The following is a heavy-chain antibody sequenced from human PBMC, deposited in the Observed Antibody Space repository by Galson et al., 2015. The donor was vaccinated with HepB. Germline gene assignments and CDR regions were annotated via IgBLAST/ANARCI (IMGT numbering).Heavy chain of an antibody. CDR2: MSYDGTRK. CDR3: ARPPDLYYDFWSGPPFMDV. CDR1: GFSFSRYA. Sequence: SLRLSCAASGFSFSRYAMHWVRQAPGKGLEWVAVMSYDGTRKYYADSVKGRFTISRDNVKDTLFLQMNSLRPEDTAVYYCARPPDLYYDFWSGPPFMDVWGQGTTVTVSS. V-gene: IGHV3-30-3*01. D-gene: IGHD3-3*01. J-gene: IGHJ6*02.